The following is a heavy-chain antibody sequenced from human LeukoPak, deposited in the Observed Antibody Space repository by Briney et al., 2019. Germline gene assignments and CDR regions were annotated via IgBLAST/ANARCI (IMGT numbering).Heavy chain of an antibody. V-gene: IGHV4-30-2*01. CDR1: GGSISSGGYS. Sequence: SETLSLTCAVSGGSISSGGYSWSWIRQPPGKGLEWIGYIYHSGSTYYNPSLKSRVTISVDRSKNQFSLKLSSVTAADTAVYYCASKPPGVAFDIWGQGTMVTVSS. J-gene: IGHJ3*02. CDR2: IYHSGST. D-gene: IGHD3-10*01. CDR3: ASKPPGVAFDI.